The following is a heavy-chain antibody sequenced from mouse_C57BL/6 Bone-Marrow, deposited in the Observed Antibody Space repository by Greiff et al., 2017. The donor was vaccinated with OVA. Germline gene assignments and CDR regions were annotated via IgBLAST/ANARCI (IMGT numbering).Heavy chain of an antibody. Sequence: QVQLQQSGPELVQPGASVKISCKASGYAFSSSWMNWVKQRPGKGLEWIGRIYPGDGDTNYNGKFKGKATLTADKSSSTAYMQLSSLTSEDSAVYFCASPFYYGTGFDYWGQGTTRTVSS. CDR1: GYAFSSSW. D-gene: IGHD1-1*01. CDR3: ASPFYYGTGFDY. V-gene: IGHV1-82*01. CDR2: IYPGDGDT. J-gene: IGHJ2*01.